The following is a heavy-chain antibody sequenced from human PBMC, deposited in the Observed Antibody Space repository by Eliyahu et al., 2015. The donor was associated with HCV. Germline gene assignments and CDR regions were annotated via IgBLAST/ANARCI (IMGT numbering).Heavy chain of an antibody. Sequence: EXQLLESGXAVVQPGGSLXLSCAASGFTFGXXAMSWVRQSPLKGLEWVSALSGRGDGTFYADSVKGRFTISRDNSKNVLYLEMNDLRADDTAMYFCAKGQPRSVNHLEYHYDFWGQGTLVSVSS. CDR3: AKGQPRSVNHLEYHYDF. CDR2: LSGRGDGT. D-gene: IGHD3-3*01. V-gene: IGHV3-23*01. J-gene: IGHJ4*02. CDR1: GFTFGXXA.